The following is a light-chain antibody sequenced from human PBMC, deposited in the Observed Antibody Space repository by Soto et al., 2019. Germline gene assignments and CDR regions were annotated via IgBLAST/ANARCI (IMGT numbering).Light chain of an antibody. CDR1: SSDVGAYNF. V-gene: IGLV2-14*01. J-gene: IGLJ3*02. CDR2: EVT. CDR3: SSYTTSPSPQWV. Sequence: QSALTQPASVSGSPGQSITISCSGTSSDVGAYNFVSWYQVHPGRAPKLIISEVTVRPSGVSHRFSGSKSGNTASLTISGLQAEDEAHYYCSSYTTSPSPQWVFAGGTKLTVL.